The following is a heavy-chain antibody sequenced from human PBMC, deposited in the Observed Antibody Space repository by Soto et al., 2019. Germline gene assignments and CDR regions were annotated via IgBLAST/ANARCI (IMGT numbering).Heavy chain of an antibody. CDR3: ARIRDDYGGAHDY. CDR1: GFTLSNFG. V-gene: IGHV3-33*01. CDR2: IRHDGSKT. D-gene: IGHD4-17*01. Sequence: GGSLRLSCAASGFTLSNFGIHWVRQAPGKGLEWVAVIRHDGSKTNYVDSVKGRFTISRDNSRNTVSLQMDSLKASDTAMYYCARIRDDYGGAHDYWGQGTLVTVSS. J-gene: IGHJ4*02.